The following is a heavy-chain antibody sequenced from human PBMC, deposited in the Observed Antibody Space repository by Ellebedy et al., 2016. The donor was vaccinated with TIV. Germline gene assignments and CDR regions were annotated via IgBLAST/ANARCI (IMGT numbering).Heavy chain of an antibody. CDR2: INPLGSQK. V-gene: IGHV3-7*01. D-gene: IGHD2-15*01. J-gene: IGHJ4*02. CDR1: GFTFSSYG. Sequence: GESLKISCAASGFTFSSYGMHWVRQAPGKGLEWVAKINPLGSQKSYVDSVKGRFTISRDNAENSLFLEMNSLRVEDTAVYYCAAEAWWRLDSWGQGTLVTVSS. CDR3: AAEAWWRLDS.